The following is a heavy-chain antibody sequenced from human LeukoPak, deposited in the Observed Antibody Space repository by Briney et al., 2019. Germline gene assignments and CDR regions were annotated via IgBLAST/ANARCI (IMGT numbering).Heavy chain of an antibody. CDR3: AKGGSRFGYSYGSDFDY. J-gene: IGHJ4*02. V-gene: IGHV3-30*02. CDR1: GFTFSSYG. CDR2: IRYDGSNK. Sequence: PGGSLRLSCSASGFTFSSYGMPWVRQAPGKGLEWVAFIRYDGSNKYYADSVKGRFTISRDNSKNTLYLQMNSLRAEDTAVYYCAKGGSRFGYSYGSDFDYWGQGTLVTVSS. D-gene: IGHD5-18*01.